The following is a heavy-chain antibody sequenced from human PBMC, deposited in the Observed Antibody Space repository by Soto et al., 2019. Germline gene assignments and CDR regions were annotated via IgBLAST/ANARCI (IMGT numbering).Heavy chain of an antibody. V-gene: IGHV4-30-4*08. D-gene: IGHD3-9*01. J-gene: IGHJ5*02. CDR1: GGSISSGDYY. CDR2: IYYSGST. Sequence: PLQTLSLTCTFSGGSISSGDYYWTWIRHPPGKGLEWIGYIYYSGSTYYNPSLKSRVTISVDTSKNQFSLKLSSVTAADTAVYYCARVGAYDDTLTGYYWFDPWGQGTLVTV. CDR3: ARVGAYDDTLTGYYWFDP.